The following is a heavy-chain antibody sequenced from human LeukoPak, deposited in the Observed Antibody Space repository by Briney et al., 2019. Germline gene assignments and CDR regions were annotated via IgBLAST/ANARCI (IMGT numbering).Heavy chain of an antibody. CDR2: IYYNGIT. CDR1: GGSISTFY. V-gene: IGHV4-59*01. D-gene: IGHD6-19*01. Sequence: SSETLSLTCTVSGGSISTFYWSWIRQPPGKGLEWIGYIYYNGITNYNPSLKSRVTISGDTSKNQFSLKLSSVTAADTAAYYCARARIAVANFDSWGQGTLVTVSS. J-gene: IGHJ4*02. CDR3: ARARIAVANFDS.